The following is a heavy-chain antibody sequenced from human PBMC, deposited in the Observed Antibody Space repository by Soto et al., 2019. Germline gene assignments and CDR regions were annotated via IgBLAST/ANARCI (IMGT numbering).Heavy chain of an antibody. CDR2: INSNGGTT. CDR1: GFTFSGYA. V-gene: IGHV3-64D*08. D-gene: IGHD6-13*01. CDR3: VKGSSWFPGYGMDV. Sequence: PGGSLRLSCSASGFTFSGYALHWVRQAPGKGLEYVSTINSNGGTTYYADSVKGRFTISRDNSKNTLYLQMGSLRTDDTAVYYCVKGSSWFPGYGMDVWGQGTTVTVSS. J-gene: IGHJ6*02.